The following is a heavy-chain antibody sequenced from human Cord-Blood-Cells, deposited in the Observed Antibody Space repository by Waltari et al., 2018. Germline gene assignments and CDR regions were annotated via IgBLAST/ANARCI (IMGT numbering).Heavy chain of an antibody. J-gene: IGHJ4*02. CDR2: IYPGDSDT. CDR1: GYSFTSYW. V-gene: IGHV5-51*01. D-gene: IGHD5-12*01. Sequence: EVQLVQSGAEVKKPGESLKISCKGSGYSFTSYWIGWVSQMPGKGLEWMAIIYPGDSDTKYSPSFQGQVTISADKSISTAYLQWSSLKASDTAMYYCARHPVGRDGYNSHFDYWGQGTLVTVSS. CDR3: ARHPVGRDGYNSHFDY.